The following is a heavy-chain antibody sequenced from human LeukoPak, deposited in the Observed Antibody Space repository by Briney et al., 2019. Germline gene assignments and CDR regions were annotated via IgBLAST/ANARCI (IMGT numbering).Heavy chain of an antibody. CDR3: ARQILRGSYFYYLDV. J-gene: IGHJ6*03. V-gene: IGHV3-23*01. CDR1: GFSFNSFG. CDR2: IHSRGDNT. Sequence: GGSLRLSCAASGFSFNSFGMSWVRQTPGKGLEWVSSIHSRGDNTHYADSLEGRFTISRDTWKNTVYLQMNRLRVEDTATYYCARQILRGSYFYYLDVWGTGTQVTVSS. D-gene: IGHD3-10*01.